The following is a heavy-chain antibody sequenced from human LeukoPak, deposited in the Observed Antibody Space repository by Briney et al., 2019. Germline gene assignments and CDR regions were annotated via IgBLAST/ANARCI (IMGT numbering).Heavy chain of an antibody. CDR2: IYTSGST. D-gene: IGHD3-10*01. Sequence: SETLSLTCTVSGGSISSYYWSWIRQPAGKGLEWIGRIYTSGSTNYNPSLKSRVTMLVDTSKNQFSLKLSSVTAADTAVYYCARGELYYGDGNYFDYWGQGTLVTVSS. J-gene: IGHJ4*02. V-gene: IGHV4-4*07. CDR1: GGSISSYY. CDR3: ARGELYYGDGNYFDY.